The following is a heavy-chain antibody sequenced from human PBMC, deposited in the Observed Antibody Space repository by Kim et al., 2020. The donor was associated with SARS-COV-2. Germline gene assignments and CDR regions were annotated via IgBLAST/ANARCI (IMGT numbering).Heavy chain of an antibody. CDR2: ISWNSGSI. D-gene: IGHD3-16*01. CDR1: GFTFDDYA. Sequence: GGSLRLSCAASGFTFDDYAMHWVRQAPGKGLEWVSGISWNSGSIGYADSVKGRFTISRDNAKNSLYLQMNSLRAEDTALYYCAKGGTLLGELPDYFDYWGQGTLVTVSS. J-gene: IGHJ4*02. V-gene: IGHV3-9*01. CDR3: AKGGTLLGELPDYFDY.